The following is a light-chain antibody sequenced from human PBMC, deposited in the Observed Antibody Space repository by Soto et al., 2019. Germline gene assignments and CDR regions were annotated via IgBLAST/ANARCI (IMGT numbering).Light chain of an antibody. CDR3: QQFDVLPPYT. V-gene: IGKV1-33*01. Sequence: DIQLTQSPPSLSASEGDRVTITCQASHDIKNYLHWYQQKPGKAPKLLIYDADNLQTGVPSRFSGGGAGTEFTFTIGSLQPEDVATYFCQQFDVLPPYTFGQGTKVEIK. J-gene: IGKJ2*01. CDR2: DAD. CDR1: HDIKNY.